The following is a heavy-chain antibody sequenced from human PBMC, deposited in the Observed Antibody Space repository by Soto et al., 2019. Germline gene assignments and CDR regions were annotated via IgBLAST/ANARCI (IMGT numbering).Heavy chain of an antibody. CDR3: ARHPNPRYCSSTSCKRRYYYGMDV. Sequence: QLQLQESGPGLVKPSETLSLTCTVSGGSISSSSYYWGWIRQPPGKGLEWIGSIYYSGSTYYNPSPKSRVTISVDTSKNQFSLKLSSVTAADTAVYYCARHPNPRYCSSTSCKRRYYYGMDVWGQGTTVTVSS. D-gene: IGHD2-2*01. J-gene: IGHJ6*02. CDR2: IYYSGST. CDR1: GGSISSSSYY. V-gene: IGHV4-39*01.